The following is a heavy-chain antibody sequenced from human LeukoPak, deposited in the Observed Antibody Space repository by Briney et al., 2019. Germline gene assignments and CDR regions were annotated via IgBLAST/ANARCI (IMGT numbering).Heavy chain of an antibody. Sequence: ASVKVSCKPSGYTFTSYDINWVRQATGQGLEWMGWMNPNSGNTGYAQKFQGRVTMTRNTSISTAYMELSSLRSEDTAVYYCARERKTYYYDSSGYYSSRRVDYWGQGTLVTVSS. CDR3: ARERKTYYYDSSGYYSSRRVDY. CDR1: GYTFTSYD. CDR2: MNPNSGNT. D-gene: IGHD3-22*01. J-gene: IGHJ4*02. V-gene: IGHV1-8*01.